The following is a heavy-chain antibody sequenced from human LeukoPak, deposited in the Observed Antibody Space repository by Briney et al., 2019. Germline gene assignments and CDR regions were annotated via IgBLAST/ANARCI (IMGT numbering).Heavy chain of an antibody. D-gene: IGHD4-11*01. CDR1: GYTLTELS. V-gene: IGHV1-24*01. J-gene: IGHJ1*01. CDR3: ATTVPAPSEYFQH. CDR2: FDPEDGET. Sequence: ASVKVSCKVSGYTLTELSMHWVRQAPGKGLEWMGCFDPEDGETIYAQKFQGRVTMTEDTSTDTAYMELSSLRSEDTAVYYCATTVPAPSEYFQHWGKGTLVTVSS.